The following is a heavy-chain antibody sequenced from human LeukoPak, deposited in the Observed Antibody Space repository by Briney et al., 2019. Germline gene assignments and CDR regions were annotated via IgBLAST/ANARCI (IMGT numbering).Heavy chain of an antibody. CDR1: GVSISSYY. V-gene: IGHV4-59*01. J-gene: IGHJ4*02. CDR3: AREDGYNFRVIDY. D-gene: IGHD5-24*01. Sequence: SETLSLTCTVSGVSISSYYWTWIRQPPGKGLEWIGYVYYSGSTNYNPSLKSRVSISVDTSKNQFSLNLSSVSPTHTAVYYCAREDGYNFRVIDYWGQGTLVTVSS. CDR2: VYYSGST.